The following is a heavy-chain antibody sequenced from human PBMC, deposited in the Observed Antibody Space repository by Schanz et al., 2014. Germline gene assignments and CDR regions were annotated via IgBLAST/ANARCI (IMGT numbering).Heavy chain of an antibody. CDR1: GFTFSTYV. Sequence: EVQLVESGGGLVRPGQSLRLSCSASGFTFSTYVMHWVRQAPGKGLEYVSGISSNGGSTYNGDSAKGRFTISRDNSKNTPYLKMSSLRPEDTAVYYCVKGLRFFDWFKAAHWGQGTLXXVSS. D-gene: IGHD3-9*01. V-gene: IGHV3-64D*06. J-gene: IGHJ4*02. CDR3: VKGLRFFDWFKAAH. CDR2: ISSNGGST.